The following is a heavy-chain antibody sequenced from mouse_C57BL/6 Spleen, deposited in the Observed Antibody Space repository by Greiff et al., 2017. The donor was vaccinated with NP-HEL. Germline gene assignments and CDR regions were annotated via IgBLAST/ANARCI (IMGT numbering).Heavy chain of an antibody. D-gene: IGHD6-5*01. J-gene: IGHJ2*01. V-gene: IGHV1-54*01. CDR1: GYAFTDYL. Sequence: QVQLQQSGAELVRPGTSVKVSCKASGYAFTDYLIDWVKQRPGQGLEWIGVINPGSGGTSYNEKFKGKATLTADNSSSTAYMQLSSLTSEDSAVSFCARSSYANGRTYFDYWGQGTTLTVSS. CDR3: ARSSYANGRTYFDY. CDR2: INPGSGGT.